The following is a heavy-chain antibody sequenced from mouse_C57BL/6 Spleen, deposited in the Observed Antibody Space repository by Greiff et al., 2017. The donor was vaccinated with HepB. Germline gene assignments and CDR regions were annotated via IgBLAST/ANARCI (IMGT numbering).Heavy chain of an antibody. V-gene: IGHV1-26*01. Sequence: VQLQQSGPELVKPGASVKISCKASGYTFTDYYMNWVKQSHGKSLEWIGDINPNNGGTSYNQKFKGKATLTVDKSSSTAYMELRSLTSEDSAVYYCARWGYAEDYWGQGTTLTVSS. D-gene: IGHD2-10*02. CDR3: ARWGYAEDY. CDR1: GYTFTDYY. CDR2: INPNNGGT. J-gene: IGHJ2*01.